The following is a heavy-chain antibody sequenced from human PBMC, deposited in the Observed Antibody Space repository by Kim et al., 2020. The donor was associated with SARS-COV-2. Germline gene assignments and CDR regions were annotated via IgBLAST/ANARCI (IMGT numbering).Heavy chain of an antibody. CDR2: IYSGGVSP. J-gene: IGHJ4*01. V-gene: IGHV3-23*03. Sequence: GGSLRLSCAASGFTFNNYAMSWLRQAPGKGLEWVSVIYSGGVSPQYADSVKGRFIISRDNSKNTLYLQMNSLSAEDTAVYYCAKAHANYYDSNGYSRYF. CDR3: AKAHANYYDSNGYSRYF. D-gene: IGHD3-22*01. CDR1: GFTFNNYA.